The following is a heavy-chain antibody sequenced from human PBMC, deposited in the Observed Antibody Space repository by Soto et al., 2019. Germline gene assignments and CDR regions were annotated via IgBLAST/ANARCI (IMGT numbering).Heavy chain of an antibody. CDR1: GYTFTSFG. J-gene: IGHJ4*02. CDR2: ISAYNGNT. V-gene: IGHV1-18*01. Sequence: ASVKVSCKASGYTFTSFGISWLRQAPGQGLEWMGWISAYNGNTNYAQKLQGRVTMTTDTCKSTAYMELRSLRSDDTAVYYCAREFGAAVDYWGQGTLVTVSS. D-gene: IGHD3-10*01. CDR3: AREFGAAVDY.